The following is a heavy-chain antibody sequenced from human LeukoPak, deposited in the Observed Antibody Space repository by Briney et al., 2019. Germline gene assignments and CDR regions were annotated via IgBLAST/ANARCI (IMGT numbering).Heavy chain of an antibody. D-gene: IGHD4-23*01. V-gene: IGHV4-4*07. Sequence: SETLSLTCTVSGGSISSYYWSWIRQPAGKGLEWIGRIYTSGSTNYNPSLKSRVTMSVDTSKNQFSLKLSSVTAADTAVYYCARDPYYGGNFWFDPWGQGTLVTVSS. CDR2: IYTSGST. J-gene: IGHJ5*02. CDR1: GGSISSYY. CDR3: ARDPYYGGNFWFDP.